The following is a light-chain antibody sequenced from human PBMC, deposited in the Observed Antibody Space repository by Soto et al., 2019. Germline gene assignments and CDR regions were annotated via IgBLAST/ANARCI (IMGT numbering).Light chain of an antibody. CDR2: SAS. Sequence: SVLTQSPGTLSLSPGERATLSCRASQSVSSYYLAWYQQKPGQAPRLLIYSASVRATGIPGRFSGSGSGTDFTLTISSLQPEDFATYYCQQSYSTTWTFGQGTKVDIK. CDR1: QSVSSYY. CDR3: QQSYSTTWT. V-gene: IGKV3-20*01. J-gene: IGKJ1*01.